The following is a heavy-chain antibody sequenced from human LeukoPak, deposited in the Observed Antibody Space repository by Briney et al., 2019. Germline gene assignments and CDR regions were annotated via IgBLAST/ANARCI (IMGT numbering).Heavy chain of an antibody. CDR1: GYIFTGYF. D-gene: IGHD3-22*01. V-gene: IGHV1-2*02. CDR3: ARLSDFSDSSGYPYYLDF. J-gene: IGHJ4*02. CDR2: INPHSGDT. Sequence: ASVKVSCKVSGYIFTGYFLHWVRRAPGQGLEWMGGINPHSGDTNYAQKFQGRVTMTRDTSISTASMELTRLRSDDTAVYYCARLSDFSDSSGYPYYLDFWSQGTLVTVSS.